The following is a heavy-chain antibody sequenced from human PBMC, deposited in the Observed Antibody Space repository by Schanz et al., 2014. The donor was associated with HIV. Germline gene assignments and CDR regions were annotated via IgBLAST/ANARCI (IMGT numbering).Heavy chain of an antibody. D-gene: IGHD3-3*02. CDR2: IIPIFGTA. CDR3: AKSPIFGDVIFYGMDV. Sequence: QVLLVQSGPEVKKPGSSVKVSCTASGGTFSIYAISWVRQAPGQGLEWMGGIIPIFGTANYAQKFQGRVTIIADESTSTAYMELSSLRSADTAVYYCAKSPIFGDVIFYGMDVWGQGTTVTVSS. V-gene: IGHV1-69*01. J-gene: IGHJ6*02. CDR1: GGTFSIYA.